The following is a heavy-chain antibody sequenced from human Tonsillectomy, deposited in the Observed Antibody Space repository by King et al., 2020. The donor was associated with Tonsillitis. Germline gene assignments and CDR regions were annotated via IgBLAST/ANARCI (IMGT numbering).Heavy chain of an antibody. J-gene: IGHJ4*02. CDR2: ISYDGSNK. D-gene: IGHD6-19*01. CDR1: GFTFSSYG. Sequence: VQLVESGGGVVQPGRSLRLSCAASGFTFSSYGMHWVRQAPGKGLEWVAVISYDGSNKYYADSVTGRFTISRDNSKNTLYLQMNSLRAEDTGVYYCAKDFSSSLWGQGALVTVSS. V-gene: IGHV3-30*18. CDR3: AKDFSSSL.